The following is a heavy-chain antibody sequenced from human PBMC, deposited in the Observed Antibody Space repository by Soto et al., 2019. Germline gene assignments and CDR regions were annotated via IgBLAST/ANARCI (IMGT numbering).Heavy chain of an antibody. CDR1: GFTFSSYG. D-gene: IGHD1-26*01. J-gene: IGHJ4*02. V-gene: IGHV3-23*01. Sequence: GGSLRLSCAASGFTFSSYGMNWVRQAPGKGLEWVSAISGSGGSTYYADSVKGRFTISRDNSKNTLYLQMNSLRAEDTAVYYCAKFVIVGATTPFDYWGQGTLVTFSS. CDR2: ISGSGGST. CDR3: AKFVIVGATTPFDY.